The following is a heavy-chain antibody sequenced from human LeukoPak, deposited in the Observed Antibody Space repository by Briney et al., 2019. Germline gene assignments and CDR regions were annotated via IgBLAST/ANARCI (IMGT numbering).Heavy chain of an antibody. Sequence: ASVKVSCKTSGYPFTTYEINWVRQAAGQGLEWMGWVHPDTGYADYAQKFQGRVTMTSDTSISTAYMELSSLRSDDTAVYLCARGPRNDPWGQGTLVTVPS. CDR2: VHPDTGYA. V-gene: IGHV1-8*01. CDR1: GYPFTTYE. D-gene: IGHD1-14*01. J-gene: IGHJ5*02. CDR3: ARGPRNDP.